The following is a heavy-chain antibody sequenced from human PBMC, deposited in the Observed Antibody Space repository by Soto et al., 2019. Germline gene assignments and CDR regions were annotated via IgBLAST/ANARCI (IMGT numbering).Heavy chain of an antibody. V-gene: IGHV1-46*01. CDR3: ETTTVTPAGDAFDI. CDR2: INPSGGST. J-gene: IGHJ3*02. D-gene: IGHD4-17*01. Sequence: QVQLVQSGAEVKKPGASVKVSCKASGYTFTSYYMHWVRQAPGQGLEWMGIINPSGGSTSYAQKYQCRVTRTRDTSTRTVNMELSSLRSEDTAVYYCETTTVTPAGDAFDIWGQGTMVTVSS. CDR1: GYTFTSYY.